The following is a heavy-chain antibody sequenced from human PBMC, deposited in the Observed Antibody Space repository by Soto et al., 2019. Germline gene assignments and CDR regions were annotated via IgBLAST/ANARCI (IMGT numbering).Heavy chain of an antibody. Sequence: EVQLLESGGGVVQTGGSLRLSCAASGFTFKSYVMSWVRQAPGKGLEWVSAISGSGATTYYTDSVKGRFAISRDNSKNTLYLQMNSLRGGGRAGCGGGGGGGWGGAGEGGGGRAGAGEYGGRGTLVTVSS. CDR1: GFTFKSYV. CDR2: ISGSGATT. J-gene: IGHJ4*02. D-gene: IGHD2-21*01. CDR3: GGGGGWGGAGEGGGGRAGAGEY. V-gene: IGHV3-23*01.